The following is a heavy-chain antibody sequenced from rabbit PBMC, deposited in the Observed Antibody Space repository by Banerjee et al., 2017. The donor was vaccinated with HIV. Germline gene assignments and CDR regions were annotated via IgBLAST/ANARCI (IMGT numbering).Heavy chain of an antibody. J-gene: IGHJ4*01. CDR2: IYTGDGNT. CDR3: ARDFVAGYGAVGYAT. Sequence: QSLEESGGGLVQPGGSLTLTCTASGFSFSSYYMCWVRQAPGKGLEWIGCIYTGDGNTYYAIWAKGRFTISKTSSTTVTLQMTSLTAADTASYFCARDFVAGYGAVGYATWGPGTLVTVS. CDR1: GFSFSSYY. V-gene: IGHV1S40*01. D-gene: IGHD6-1*01.